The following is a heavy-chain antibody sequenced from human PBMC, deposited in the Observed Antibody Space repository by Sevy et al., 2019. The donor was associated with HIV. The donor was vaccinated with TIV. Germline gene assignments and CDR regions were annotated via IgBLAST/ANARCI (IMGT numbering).Heavy chain of an antibody. V-gene: IGHV3-7*01. D-gene: IGHD1-26*01. Sequence: GGSLRLSCAASGFTFSKYWMSWVRQAPGKGLEGLANINQVGSEKYYVDSVKGRFTISRDNGKNSLYLQMNSLRAEDTAVYYCARETGRSHFDYWGQGTLVTVSS. CDR3: ARETGRSHFDY. CDR1: GFTFSKYW. CDR2: INQVGSEK. J-gene: IGHJ4*02.